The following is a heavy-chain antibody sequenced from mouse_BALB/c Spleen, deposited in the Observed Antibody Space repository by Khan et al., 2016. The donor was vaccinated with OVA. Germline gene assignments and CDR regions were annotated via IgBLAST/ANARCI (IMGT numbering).Heavy chain of an antibody. CDR3: TRDRIDY. V-gene: IGHV1-4*01. CDR2: INPTPGST. CDR1: GYTFTTYW. J-gene: IGHJ2*01. Sequence: QVQLQQSGAELAKPGASVKMSCKASGYTFTTYWMHWVKQRPGQGLEWIGYINPTPGSTAYNDQFKARATLSADKSSSTSYMQPNSMTSEDSAGSYCTRDRIDYWGQGTTLTVSS.